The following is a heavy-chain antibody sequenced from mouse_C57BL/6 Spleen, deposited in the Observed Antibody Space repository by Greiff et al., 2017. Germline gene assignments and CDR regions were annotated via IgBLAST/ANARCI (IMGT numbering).Heavy chain of an antibody. Sequence: VQLQQSGPGLVQPSQSLSITCTVSGFSLTSYGVHWVRQSPGKGLEWLGVIWSGGSTDYNAAFISRLSISKDNSKSQVFFKMNSLQAADTAIYYCAKNPPLYDSDLGWYFDVWGTETTVTVSS. D-gene: IGHD2-4*01. CDR2: IWSGGST. CDR3: AKNPPLYDSDLGWYFDV. CDR1: GFSLTSYG. J-gene: IGHJ1*03. V-gene: IGHV2-2*01.